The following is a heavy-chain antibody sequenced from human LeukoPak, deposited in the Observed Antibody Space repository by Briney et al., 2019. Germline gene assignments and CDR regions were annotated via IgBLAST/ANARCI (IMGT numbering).Heavy chain of an antibody. J-gene: IGHJ6*03. V-gene: IGHV3-48*02. CDR2: ISSSSSTI. D-gene: IGHD3-9*01. Sequence: PGGSLRLSCAASGFTFSSYSMNWVRQAPGKGLEWVSYISSSSSTIYYADSVKGRSTISRDNAKNSLYLQMNSLRDEDTAVYYCARDSGQFDWLFYYYYMDVWGKGTTVTVSS. CDR1: GFTFSSYS. CDR3: ARDSGQFDWLFYYYYMDV.